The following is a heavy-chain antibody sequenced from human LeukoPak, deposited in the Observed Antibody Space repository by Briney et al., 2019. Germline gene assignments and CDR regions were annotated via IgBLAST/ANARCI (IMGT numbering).Heavy chain of an antibody. J-gene: IGHJ6*03. D-gene: IGHD3-3*01. CDR3: ARGMGRFLDPLGAYYYMDV. V-gene: IGHV4-59*12. CDR2: IYYSGST. Sequence: SETLSLTCTVSGGSISSYYWSWIRQPPGKGLEWIGYIYYSGSTNYNPSLKSRVTISVDTSKNQFSLKLSSVTAADTAVYYCARGMGRFLDPLGAYYYMDVWGKGTTVTVSS. CDR1: GGSISSYY.